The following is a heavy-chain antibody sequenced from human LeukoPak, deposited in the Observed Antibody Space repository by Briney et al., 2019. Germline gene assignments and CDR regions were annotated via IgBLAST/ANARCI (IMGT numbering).Heavy chain of an antibody. CDR1: GGSFSGYY. V-gene: IGHV4-59*01. Sequence: PSETLSLTCAVYGGSFSGYYWSWIRQPPGKGLEWIGYIYYSGSTNYNPSLKSRVTISVDTSKNQFSLKLSSVTAADTAVYYCARASYDFWSGYFMQVWFDPWGQGTLVTVSS. CDR3: ARASYDFWSGYFMQVWFDP. J-gene: IGHJ5*02. D-gene: IGHD3-3*01. CDR2: IYYSGST.